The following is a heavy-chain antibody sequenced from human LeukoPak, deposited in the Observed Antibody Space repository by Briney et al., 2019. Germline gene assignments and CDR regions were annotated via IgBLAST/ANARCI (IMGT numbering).Heavy chain of an antibody. Sequence: PGGSLRLSCAASGFTFSTYDMNWVRQAPGKGLEWVSYISSSGSTVYYADSVKGRFTISRDNAKNSLYLQMNSLRAEDTAVYYCARRKYCSGGSCPTNYYYYYMDVWGKGTTVTVSS. J-gene: IGHJ6*03. V-gene: IGHV3-48*03. D-gene: IGHD2-15*01. CDR1: GFTFSTYD. CDR2: ISSSGSTV. CDR3: ARRKYCSGGSCPTNYYYYYMDV.